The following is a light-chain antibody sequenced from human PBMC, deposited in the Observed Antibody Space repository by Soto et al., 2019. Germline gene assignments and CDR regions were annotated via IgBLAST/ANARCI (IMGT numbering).Light chain of an antibody. CDR2: GAS. CDR1: QSVSSSY. J-gene: IGKJ3*01. CDR3: QQYGSSPEIT. Sequence: ERVLTQSPGTLSLSPGERATLSCRASQSVSSSYLAWYQQKPGQAPRLLIYGASSRATGIPDRFSGSGSGTDFTLTISRLEPEDFAVYYCQQYGSSPEITFGPGTKVDNK. V-gene: IGKV3-20*01.